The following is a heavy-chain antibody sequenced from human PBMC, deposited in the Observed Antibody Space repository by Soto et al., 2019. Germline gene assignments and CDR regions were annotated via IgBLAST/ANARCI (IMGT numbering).Heavy chain of an antibody. J-gene: IGHJ5*02. V-gene: IGHV4-59*01. Sequence: SETLSLTCTVSGGSISSYYWSWIRQPPGKGLEWIGYIYYSGSTNYNPSLKSRVTISVDTSKNQFSLKLSPVTAADTAVYYCARTRIAARQFPLNWIDPSCPATLVTLS. CDR1: GGSISSYY. CDR2: IYYSGST. CDR3: ARTRIAARQFPLNWIDP. D-gene: IGHD6-6*01.